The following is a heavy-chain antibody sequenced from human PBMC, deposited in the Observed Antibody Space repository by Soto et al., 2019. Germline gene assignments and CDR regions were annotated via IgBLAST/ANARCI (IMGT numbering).Heavy chain of an antibody. CDR3: ARDRPAVVVPAAILDY. V-gene: IGHV4-30-4*08. Sequence: SETLSLTSTVSGGSISSGDYYWSLILQPPGKGLEWIGYIYYSGSTYYNPSLKSRVTISVDTSKNQFSLKLSSVTAADTAVYYCARDRPAVVVPAAILDYWGQGTLVTVSS. CDR1: GGSISSGDYY. D-gene: IGHD2-2*02. CDR2: IYYSGST. J-gene: IGHJ4*02.